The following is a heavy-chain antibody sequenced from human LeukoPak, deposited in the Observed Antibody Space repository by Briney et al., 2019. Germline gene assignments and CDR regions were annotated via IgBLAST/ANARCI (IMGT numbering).Heavy chain of an antibody. J-gene: IGHJ4*02. V-gene: IGHV3-21*01. CDR1: GFTFSSYG. CDR3: AREVSDYYGSGSYYN. D-gene: IGHD3-10*01. Sequence: GGSLRLSCAASGFTFSSYGMTWVRQAPGKGLEWVSSITSRSYIYYADSVKGRFTISRDNAKNSLYLQMNSLRAEDTAVYYCAREVSDYYGSGSYYNWGQGTLVTVSS. CDR2: ITSRSYI.